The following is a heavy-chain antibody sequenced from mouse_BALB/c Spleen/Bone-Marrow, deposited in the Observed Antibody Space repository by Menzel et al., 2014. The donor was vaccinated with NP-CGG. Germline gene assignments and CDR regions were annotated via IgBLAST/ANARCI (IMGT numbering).Heavy chain of an antibody. V-gene: IGHV1S81*02. D-gene: IGHD1-1*01. CDR3: APYYYGSSYGFYWYFDV. J-gene: IGHJ1*01. Sequence: VKLVESGAELVKPGASVKLSCKASGYTFTSYWMHWVKQRPGQGLEWIGEINPSNGRTNYNGKFKSKATLTVDKSSSTAYMQLSSLTSEDSAVYYCAPYYYGSSYGFYWYFDVWGAGTTVTVSS. CDR2: INPSNGRT. CDR1: GYTFTSYW.